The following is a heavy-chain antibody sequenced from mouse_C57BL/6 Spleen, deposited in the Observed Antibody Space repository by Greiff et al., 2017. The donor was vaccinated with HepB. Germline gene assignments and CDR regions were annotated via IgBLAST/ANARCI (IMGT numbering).Heavy chain of an antibody. V-gene: IGHV1-4*01. Sequence: VQLQQSGAELARPGASVKMSCKASGYTFTSYTMHWVKQRPGQGLEWIGYINPSSGYTKYNQKFKDKATLTADKSSSTAYMQLSSLTSEDSAVYYCATLVTTGVFAYWGQGTLVTVSA. D-gene: IGHD2-2*01. CDR3: ATLVTTGVFAY. CDR1: GYTFTSYT. CDR2: INPSSGYT. J-gene: IGHJ3*01.